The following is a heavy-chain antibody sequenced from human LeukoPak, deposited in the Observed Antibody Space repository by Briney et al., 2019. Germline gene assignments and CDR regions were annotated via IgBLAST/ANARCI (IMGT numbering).Heavy chain of an antibody. CDR3: ARDGGYSNYDY. CDR1: GGSISSSSYY. V-gene: IGHV4-39*02. Sequence: PSETLSLTCTVSGGSISSSSYYWGWIRQPPGKGLEWIGSIYYSGSTYYNPSLKSRVTISVDTSKNQFSLKLSSVTAADTAVYYCARDGGYSNYDYWGQGTLVTVSS. J-gene: IGHJ4*02. D-gene: IGHD4-11*01. CDR2: IYYSGST.